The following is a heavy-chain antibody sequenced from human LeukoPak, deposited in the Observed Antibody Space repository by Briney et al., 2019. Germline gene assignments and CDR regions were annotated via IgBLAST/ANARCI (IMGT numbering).Heavy chain of an antibody. CDR2: IYSGGST. D-gene: IGHD3-22*01. CDR3: AREGRIKYYYDSSGYSLGY. V-gene: IGHV3-66*02. J-gene: IGHJ4*02. CDR1: GFTVSSNY. Sequence: GGSLRLSCAASGFTVSSNYMSWVRQAPGKGLVWVSVIYSGGSTYYADSVKGRFTISRDNSKNTLYLQMNSLRAEDTAVYYCAREGRIKYYYDSSGYSLGYWGQGTLVTVSS.